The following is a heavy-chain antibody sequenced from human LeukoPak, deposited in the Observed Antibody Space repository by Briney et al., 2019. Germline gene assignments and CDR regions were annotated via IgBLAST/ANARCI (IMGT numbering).Heavy chain of an antibody. CDR3: ARYPKDWELSDY. CDR1: GYTFTSYY. V-gene: IGHV1-46*01. J-gene: IGHJ4*02. D-gene: IGHD1-26*01. Sequence: ASVKVSCKASGYTFTSYYMHWVRQAPGQGLEWMGIINPSGGSTSYAQKFQGRVTMTRDTPTSTVYMELSSLRSEDTAVYYCARYPKDWELSDYWGQGTLVTVSS. CDR2: INPSGGST.